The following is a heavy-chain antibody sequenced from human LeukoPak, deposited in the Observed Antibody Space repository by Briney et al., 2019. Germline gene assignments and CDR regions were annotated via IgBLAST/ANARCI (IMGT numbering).Heavy chain of an antibody. CDR2: ISAYNGNT. CDR3: ARDNDSRDPPHFDY. D-gene: IGHD3-16*01. Sequence: GASVKVSRKASGYTFTSYGISWVRQAPGQGLEWMGWISAYNGNTNYAQKLQGRVTMTTDTSTRTAYMELSSLRSEDTAVYYCARDNDSRDPPHFDYWGQGTLVTVSS. CDR1: GYTFTSYG. J-gene: IGHJ4*02. V-gene: IGHV1-18*01.